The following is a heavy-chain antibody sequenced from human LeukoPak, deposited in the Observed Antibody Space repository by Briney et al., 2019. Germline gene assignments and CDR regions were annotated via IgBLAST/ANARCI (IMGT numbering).Heavy chain of an antibody. CDR2: IKSKTDGGTT. CDR1: GFTFSSYA. D-gene: IGHD4-17*01. Sequence: GGSLRLSCAASGFTFSSYAMSWVRQAPGKGLEWVGRIKSKTDGGTTDYAAPVKGRFTISRDDSKNTLYLQMNSLRAEDTAVYYCAKGGSYGSMDVWGQGTTVTVSS. V-gene: IGHV3-15*01. CDR3: AKGGSYGSMDV. J-gene: IGHJ6*02.